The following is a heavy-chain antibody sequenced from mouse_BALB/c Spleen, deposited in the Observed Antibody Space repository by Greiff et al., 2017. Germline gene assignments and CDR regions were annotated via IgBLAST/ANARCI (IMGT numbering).Heavy chain of an antibody. J-gene: IGHJ3*01. Sequence: EVQGVESGGGLVKPGGSLKLSCAASGFTFSDYYMYWVRQTPEKRLEWVATISDGGSYTYYPDSVKGRFTISRDNAKNNLYLQMSSLKSEDTAMYYCARGAYYGNYGDAYWGQGTLVTVSA. D-gene: IGHD2-10*01. CDR3: ARGAYYGNYGDAY. CDR2: ISDGGSYT. CDR1: GFTFSDYY. V-gene: IGHV5-4*02.